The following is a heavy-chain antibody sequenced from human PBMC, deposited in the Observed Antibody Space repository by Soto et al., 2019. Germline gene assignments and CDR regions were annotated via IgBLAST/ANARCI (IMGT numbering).Heavy chain of an antibody. Sequence: GGSLRLSCAASGFTFSSYAMSWVRQAPGKGLEWVSAISGSGGSTYYADSVKGRFTISRDNSKNTLYLQMNSLRAEDTAVYYCAKGHRSSGWYNWFDPWGQGTLVTVSS. CDR3: AKGHRSSGWYNWFDP. V-gene: IGHV3-23*01. J-gene: IGHJ5*02. D-gene: IGHD6-19*01. CDR1: GFTFSSYA. CDR2: ISGSGGST.